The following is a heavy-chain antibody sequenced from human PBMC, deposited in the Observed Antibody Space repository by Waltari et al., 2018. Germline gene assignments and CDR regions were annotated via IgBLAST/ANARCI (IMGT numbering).Heavy chain of an antibody. CDR3: VKERGLQRFFDS. D-gene: IGHD1-1*01. CDR2: ISADGSST. J-gene: IGHJ4*02. CDR1: TVPFHDSA. Sequence: EVQLVESGGGVVQPGGSVRMWWSAVTVPFHDSAMHWFRQAAGKGLEYVSSISADGSSTYYADSVKGRFTISRDNSKDTLYLHMSSLRREDTAVYYCVKERGLQRFFDSWGQGTLVTVSS. V-gene: IGHV3-64D*06.